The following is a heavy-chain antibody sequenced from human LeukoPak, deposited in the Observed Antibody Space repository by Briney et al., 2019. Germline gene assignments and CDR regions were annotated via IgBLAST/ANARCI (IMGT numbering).Heavy chain of an antibody. D-gene: IGHD6-19*01. CDR1: GGSFSGYY. V-gene: IGHV4-34*01. Sequence: SETLSLTCAVYGGSFSGYYWSSIRQPPGKGLEWIGEINHSGSTNYNPSLKSRVTVSVDTSKNQFSLKLSSVTAADTAVYYCSRRPSRSRFDYWGQGALVTVSS. CDR2: INHSGST. CDR3: SRRPSRSRFDY. J-gene: IGHJ4*02.